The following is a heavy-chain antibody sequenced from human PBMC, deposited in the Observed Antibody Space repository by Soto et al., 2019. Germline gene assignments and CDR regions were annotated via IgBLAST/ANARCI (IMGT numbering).Heavy chain of an antibody. D-gene: IGHD3-22*01. V-gene: IGHV1-3*01. CDR3: AGDRHYDDSSGFFSGYFHR. CDR1: GYTFSSYA. Sequence: ASVKVSCKASGYTFSSYALHWVRQAPGQRLEWMGWINGGNGQTKYSQKFQARVTFTRDTSASTAYLDLSSLRSEDTAVYYCAGDRHYDDSSGFFSGYFHRWGEGAQVTVGS. CDR2: INGGNGQT. J-gene: IGHJ1*01.